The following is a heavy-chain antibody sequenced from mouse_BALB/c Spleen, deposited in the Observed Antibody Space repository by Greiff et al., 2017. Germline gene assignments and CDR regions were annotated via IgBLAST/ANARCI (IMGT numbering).Heavy chain of an antibody. CDR2: IDPANGNT. D-gene: IGHD1-2*01. Sequence: EVQLQQSGAELVKPGASVKLSCTASGFTFKDSYMHWVQQRPEQGLEWIGRIDPANGNTKYDPKFQGKATITADTSSNTAYLQLSSLTSEDTAVYYCARKHYYGPFAYWGQGTLVTVSA. CDR3: ARKHYYGPFAY. CDR1: GFTFKDSY. V-gene: IGHV14-3*02. J-gene: IGHJ3*01.